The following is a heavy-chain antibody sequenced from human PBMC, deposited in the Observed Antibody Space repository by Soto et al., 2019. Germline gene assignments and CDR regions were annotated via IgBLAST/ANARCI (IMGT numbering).Heavy chain of an antibody. D-gene: IGHD3-10*01. CDR3: ARYGPLYYYYGMDV. Sequence: EVQLVETGGGLIQPGGSLRLSCAASGFTVSSNYMSWVRQAPGKGLEWVSVIYSGGSTYYADSVKGRFTISRDNSXXXXXXXXXXXXXXXTAVYYCARYGPLYYYYGMDVWGQGTTVTVSS. V-gene: IGHV3-53*02. J-gene: IGHJ6*02. CDR2: IYSGGST. CDR1: GFTVSSNY.